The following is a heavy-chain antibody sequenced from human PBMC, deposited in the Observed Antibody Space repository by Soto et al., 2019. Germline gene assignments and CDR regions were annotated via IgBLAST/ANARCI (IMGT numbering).Heavy chain of an antibody. J-gene: IGHJ5*02. CDR2: IYYSGST. V-gene: IGHV4-59*01. D-gene: IGHD5-12*01. CDR3: ARGWLQHWFDP. CDR1: GGSISSYY. Sequence: PSETLSLTCTVSGGSISSYYWSWIRQPPGKGLEWIGYIYYSGSTNYNPSLKSRVTISVDTSKNQFSLKLSSVTAADTAVYYCARGWLQHWFDPWGQGTLVTVSS.